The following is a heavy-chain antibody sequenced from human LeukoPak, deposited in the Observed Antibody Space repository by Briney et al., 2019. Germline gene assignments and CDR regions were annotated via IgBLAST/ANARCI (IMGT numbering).Heavy chain of an antibody. CDR2: INPNSGGT. Sequence: ASVKVSCKASGYTFTGYYMHWVRQAPGQGLEWMGWINPNSGGTNYAQKFQGRVTMTRDTSISTAYMELSRLRSDDTAVYYCARGGELLVRDGAALFDIWGQGTMVTVSS. CDR3: ARGGELLVRDGAALFDI. J-gene: IGHJ3*02. V-gene: IGHV1-2*02. D-gene: IGHD1-26*01. CDR1: GYTFTGYY.